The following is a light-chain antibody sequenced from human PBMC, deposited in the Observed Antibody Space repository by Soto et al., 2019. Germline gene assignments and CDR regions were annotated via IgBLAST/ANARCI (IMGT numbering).Light chain of an antibody. Sequence: QSVLTQPPSASGTPGQRVTISCSGSSSNIGSNPVYWYQQLPGTAPKLLIYINDQRPSGVPDRFSGSKSGTSASLAISGLQSEDEADYYCAAWDDSLNGWVFGGGTKLTVL. J-gene: IGLJ3*02. CDR3: AAWDDSLNGWV. CDR1: SSNIGSNP. CDR2: IND. V-gene: IGLV1-44*01.